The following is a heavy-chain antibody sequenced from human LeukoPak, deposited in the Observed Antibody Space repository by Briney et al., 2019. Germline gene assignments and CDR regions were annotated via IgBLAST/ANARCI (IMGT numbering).Heavy chain of an antibody. Sequence: GGSLRLSCAASGFTVSSNYMSWVRQAPGKGLEWVSVIYSAGATFYADSVKGRFTISRDNSKNTLYLQMNSLRAEDTAVYYCAKAMCSGGTCYDYWGQGTLVTVSS. CDR2: IYSAGAT. J-gene: IGHJ4*02. CDR3: AKAMCSGGTCYDY. D-gene: IGHD2-15*01. V-gene: IGHV3-66*01. CDR1: GFTVSSNY.